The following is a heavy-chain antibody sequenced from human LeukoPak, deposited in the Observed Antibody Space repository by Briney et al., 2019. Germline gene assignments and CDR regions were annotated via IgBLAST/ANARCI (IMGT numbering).Heavy chain of an antibody. CDR1: GGSISSGSYY. V-gene: IGHV4-61*02. CDR2: IYSSGST. Sequence: PSETLSLTCTVSGGSISSGSYYWSWIRQPAGKGLEWIVRIYSSGSTNYNPSRKSRVTISVDTSKNQFSLKLSSVTAADTAVYYCARSGLTYYYDSSGYYYLGYWGQGTLVTVSS. J-gene: IGHJ4*02. CDR3: ARSGLTYYYDSSGYYYLGY. D-gene: IGHD3-22*01.